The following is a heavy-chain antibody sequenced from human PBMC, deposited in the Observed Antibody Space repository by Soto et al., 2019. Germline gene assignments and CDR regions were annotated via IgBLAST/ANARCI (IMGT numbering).Heavy chain of an antibody. V-gene: IGHV1-8*01. J-gene: IGHJ6*04. CDR2: MNPNSGNT. D-gene: IGHD3-3*01. CDR3: ARVLSWASYYDFWSGYHNYYYYGMDV. CDR1: GYTFTSYD. Sequence: SVKPSCTAPGYTFTSYDINWVRQAPGQGLEWMGWMNPNSGNTGYAQKFQGRVTMTRNTSISTSYMELSSLRSEDTAVYYCARVLSWASYYDFWSGYHNYYYYGMDVWGEGTTVTVSS.